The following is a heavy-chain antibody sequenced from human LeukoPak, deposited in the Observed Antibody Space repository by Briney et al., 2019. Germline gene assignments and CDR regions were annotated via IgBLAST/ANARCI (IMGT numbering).Heavy chain of an antibody. Sequence: GGSLRLSCAASGFTFSSFAMIWVRQAPGKGLEWVPVICGSGISTYYADSVKGRFTISRDNSKNTLYLQMISLRREDTAVYYCAKGAWDLDAFYIWGQGTMLAVSS. CDR1: GFTFSSFA. CDR2: ICGSGIST. V-gene: IGHV3-23*01. J-gene: IGHJ3*02. D-gene: IGHD1-26*01. CDR3: AKGAWDLDAFYI.